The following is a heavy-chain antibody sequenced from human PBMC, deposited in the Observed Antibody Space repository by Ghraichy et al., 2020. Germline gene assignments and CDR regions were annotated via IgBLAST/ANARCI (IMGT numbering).Heavy chain of an antibody. J-gene: IGHJ6*02. V-gene: IGHV4-4*02. CDR3: AREGLDYDFWSGPADV. D-gene: IGHD3-3*01. CDR1: GGSISSSNW. CDR2: IYHSGST. Sequence: SETLSLTCAVSGGSISSSNWWSWVRQPPAKGLEWIGEIYHSGSTNYNPSLKSRVTISVDKSKNQFSLKLSSVTAADTAVYYCAREGLDYDFWSGPADVWGQGTTVTVSS.